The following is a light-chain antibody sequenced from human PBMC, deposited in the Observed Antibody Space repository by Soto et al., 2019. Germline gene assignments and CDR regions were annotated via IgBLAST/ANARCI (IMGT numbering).Light chain of an antibody. CDR2: YIS. J-gene: IGKJ5*01. Sequence: EIMMKQSPATLSVKPGETASLSCRASQSAGNFLAWYQQKPGQAPRLLIYYISTRATGIPARFSGSGSGTEFTLTINSLQSEDSAVYYCQQHNQWPITFGQGTRLEIK. V-gene: IGKV3D-15*01. CDR3: QQHNQWPIT. CDR1: QSAGNF.